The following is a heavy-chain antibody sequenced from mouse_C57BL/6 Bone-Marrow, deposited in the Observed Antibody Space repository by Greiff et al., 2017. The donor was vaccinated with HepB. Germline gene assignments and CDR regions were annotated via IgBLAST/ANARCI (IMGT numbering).Heavy chain of an antibody. CDR1: GYTFTSYW. J-gene: IGHJ2*01. Sequence: QVQLQQSGAELAKPGASVKLSCKASGYTFTSYWMHWVKQRPGQGLEWIGYINPSSGYTKYNQKFKDKATSTADKSSSTAYMQLSSLTYEDSAGYYCAKLGYFDYWGQGTTLTVSS. V-gene: IGHV1-7*01. CDR3: AKLGYFDY. CDR2: INPSSGYT.